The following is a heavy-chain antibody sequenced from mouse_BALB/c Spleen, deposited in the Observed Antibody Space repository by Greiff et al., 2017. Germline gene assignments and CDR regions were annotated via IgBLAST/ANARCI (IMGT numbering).Heavy chain of an antibody. CDR3: AWRDYGFDY. D-gene: IGHD2-4*01. V-gene: IGHV14-3*02. J-gene: IGHJ2*01. Sequence: EVKLQESGAELVKPGASVKLSCTASGFNIKDTYMHWVKQRPEQGLEWIGRIDPANGNTKYDPKFQGKATITADTSSNTAYLQLSSLTSEDTAVYYCAWRDYGFDYWGQGTTLTVSA. CDR2: IDPANGNT. CDR1: GFNIKDTY.